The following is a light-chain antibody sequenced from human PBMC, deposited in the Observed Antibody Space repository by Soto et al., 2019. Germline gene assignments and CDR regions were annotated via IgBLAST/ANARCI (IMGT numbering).Light chain of an antibody. CDR2: VSS. V-gene: IGKV1-39*01. Sequence: DVQMTHSPSSLSASVGDRVTITCRASHSISTYLNWYQQKPGKAPNLLIYVSSSLQSGVPSRFSGSGSGTDFTLTISSLQPEDFATYYCQQSYSTPITFGQGTRLEIK. CDR3: QQSYSTPIT. CDR1: HSISTY. J-gene: IGKJ5*01.